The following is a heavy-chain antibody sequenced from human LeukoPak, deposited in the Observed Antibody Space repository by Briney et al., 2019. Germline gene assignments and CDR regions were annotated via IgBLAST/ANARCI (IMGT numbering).Heavy chain of an antibody. V-gene: IGHV1-69*13. CDR2: IIPIFGTA. CDR1: GGTFISYA. CDR3: ARGPRPGIAAAGTGIDY. J-gene: IGHJ4*02. D-gene: IGHD6-13*01. Sequence: SVKVSCKASGGTFISYAISWVRQAPGQGLEWMGGIIPIFGTANYAQKFQGRVTITADESTSTAYMELSSLRSEDTAVYYCARGPRPGIAAAGTGIDYWGQGTLVTVSS.